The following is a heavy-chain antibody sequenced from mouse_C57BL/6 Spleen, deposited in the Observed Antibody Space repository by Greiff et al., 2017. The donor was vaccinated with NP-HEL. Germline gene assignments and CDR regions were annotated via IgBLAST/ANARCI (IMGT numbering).Heavy chain of an antibody. CDR2: IYPSDSET. J-gene: IGHJ4*01. CDR3: ARGPYYSNKGYAMDY. D-gene: IGHD2-5*01. V-gene: IGHV1-61*01. CDR1: GYTFTSYW. Sequence: VQLQQPGAELVRPGSSVKLSCKASGYTFTSYWMDWVKQRPGQGLEWIGNIYPSDSETHYNQKFKDKATLTVDKSSSTAYMQLSSLTSEDSAVYYCARGPYYSNKGYAMDYWGQGTSVTVSS.